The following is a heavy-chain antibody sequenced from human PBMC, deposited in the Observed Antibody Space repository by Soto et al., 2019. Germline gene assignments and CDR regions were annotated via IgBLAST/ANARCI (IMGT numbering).Heavy chain of an antibody. CDR1: GFTFIDSW. CDR2: IKQDGSEK. D-gene: IGHD3-16*01. V-gene: IGHV3-7*01. J-gene: IGHJ6*02. CDR3: ASLGRHG. Sequence: GGSLRLSCAASGFTFIDSWMDWVRQAPGKGPEWVANIKQDGSEKNYVDSVKGRFTISRDNAKNSLYLQMNSLRAEDTAVYYCASLGRHGWGQGTTVTVSS.